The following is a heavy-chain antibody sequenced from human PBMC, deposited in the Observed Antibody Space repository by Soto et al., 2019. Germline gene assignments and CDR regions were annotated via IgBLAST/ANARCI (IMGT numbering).Heavy chain of an antibody. D-gene: IGHD6-19*01. Sequence: SETLSLTCTVSGGSISSGGYYWNWIRQHPGQGLEWIGYIYYSGSTNYNPSLKSRVTISVDTSKNQFSLKLSSVTAADTAVYYCAGIAVADLITLGRFDPWGQGTLVTVSS. CDR3: AGIAVADLITLGRFDP. CDR1: GGSISSGGYY. CDR2: IYYSGST. V-gene: IGHV4-61*08. J-gene: IGHJ5*02.